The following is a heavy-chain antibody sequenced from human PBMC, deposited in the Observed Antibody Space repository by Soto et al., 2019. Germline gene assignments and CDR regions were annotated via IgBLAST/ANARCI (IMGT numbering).Heavy chain of an antibody. J-gene: IGHJ4*02. CDR2: ISAYNGNT. CDR1: VYTFTSYG. CDR3: ARAPGFIFDY. V-gene: IGHV1-18*01. Sequence: ASVKVSCKASVYTFTSYGSSWVRQATGQGLEWMGWISAYNGNTNYAQKLQGRVTMTTDTSTSTAYMELRSLRSDDTAVYYCARAPGFIFDYWGQGTLVTVSS.